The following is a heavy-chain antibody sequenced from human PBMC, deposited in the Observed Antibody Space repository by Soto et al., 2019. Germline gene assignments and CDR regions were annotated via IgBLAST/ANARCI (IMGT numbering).Heavy chain of an antibody. J-gene: IGHJ2*01. D-gene: IGHD2-15*01. CDR3: ARDVRAATLYWYFDL. Sequence: EVQLVESGGGLVQPGGSLRLSCAASGFTVSSNYMSWVRQAPGKGLEWVSVIYSGGSTYYADSVKGRFTISRHNSKNTLYLQMNSLRAEDTAVYYCARDVRAATLYWYFDLWGRGTLVTVSS. V-gene: IGHV3-53*04. CDR1: GFTVSSNY. CDR2: IYSGGST.